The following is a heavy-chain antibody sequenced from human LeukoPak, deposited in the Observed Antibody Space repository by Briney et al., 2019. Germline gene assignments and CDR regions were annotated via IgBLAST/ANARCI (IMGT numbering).Heavy chain of an antibody. V-gene: IGHV4-30-2*01. Sequence: SETLSLTCAVSGGSISSGGYSWSWIRQPPGKGLEWIGYIYHSGSTYYNPSLKSRVTISVDRSKNQFSLKLSSVTAADTAVYYCARALAYCGGDCYPGYFDYWGQGTLVTLSS. J-gene: IGHJ4*02. CDR1: GGSISSGGYS. D-gene: IGHD2-21*02. CDR2: IYHSGST. CDR3: ARALAYCGGDCYPGYFDY.